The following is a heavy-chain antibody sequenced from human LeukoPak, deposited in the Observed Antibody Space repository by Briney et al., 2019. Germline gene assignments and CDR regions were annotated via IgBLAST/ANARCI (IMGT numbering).Heavy chain of an antibody. CDR2: ISWNSGSI. V-gene: IGHV3-9*01. D-gene: IGHD3-16*01. J-gene: IGHJ4*02. Sequence: GRSLRLSCAASGFTFDDYAMHWVRQVPGKGLEWVSGISWNSGSIGYADSVKGRFTISRDNAKNSLYLQMNSLRAEDTALYYCAKEDRRGRHFDYWGQGTLVTVSS. CDR1: GFTFDDYA. CDR3: AKEDRRGRHFDY.